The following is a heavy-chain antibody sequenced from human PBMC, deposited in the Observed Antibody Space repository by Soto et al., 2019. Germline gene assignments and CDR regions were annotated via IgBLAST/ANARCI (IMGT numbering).Heavy chain of an antibody. CDR3: AQGSVYAPFATKYYFDY. V-gene: IGHV3-23*01. D-gene: IGHD2-8*01. J-gene: IGHJ4*02. Sequence: GSLILSLAASGFTFSSYVMSLVRQAQGKVLEWVSAISGSGGSTYYADSVKGRFTISRDNSKNTLYLQMNSLRAEDTALYYCAQGSVYAPFATKYYFDYSRQGALVTVSS. CDR1: GFTFSSYV. CDR2: ISGSGGST.